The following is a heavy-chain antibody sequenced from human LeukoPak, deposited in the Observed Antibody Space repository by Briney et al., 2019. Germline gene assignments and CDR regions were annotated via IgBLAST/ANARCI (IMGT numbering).Heavy chain of an antibody. D-gene: IGHD5-18*01. CDR2: INPNSGGT. J-gene: IGHJ4*02. CDR3: ARSLRGGYSYGTLDY. V-gene: IGHV1-2*02. Sequence: VASVKVSCKASGYTFTGYYMHWVRQAPGQGLEWMGWINPNSGGTNYAQKFQGRVTMTRDTSISTAYMELSRLRSDDTAVYYCARSLRGGYSYGTLDYWGQGTLVTVSS. CDR1: GYTFTGYY.